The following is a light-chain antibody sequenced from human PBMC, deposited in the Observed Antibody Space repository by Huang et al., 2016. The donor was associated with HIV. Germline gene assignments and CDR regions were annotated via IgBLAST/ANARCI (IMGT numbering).Light chain of an antibody. V-gene: IGKV1-5*01. Sequence: DIQMTQSPTSLFASVGDRVNFTCRASQTMSSWLAWYQQKPGKAPTLLIYDASTLESGVPARFSGSGSGTEFTLTISSLQPDDVGTYYCQQYFISPYTFGQGTKLEIK. CDR2: DAS. CDR1: QTMSSW. J-gene: IGKJ2*01. CDR3: QQYFISPYT.